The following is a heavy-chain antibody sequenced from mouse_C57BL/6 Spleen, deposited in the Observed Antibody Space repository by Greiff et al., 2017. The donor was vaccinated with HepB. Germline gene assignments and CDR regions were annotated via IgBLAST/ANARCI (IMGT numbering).Heavy chain of an antibody. CDR1: GYTFTSYW. V-gene: IGHV1-50*01. J-gene: IGHJ2*01. D-gene: IGHD3-2*02. CDR3: ARSGAAQATHYFDY. CDR2: IDPSDSYT. Sequence: VQLQQSGAELVKPGASVKLSCKASGYTFTSYWMQWVKQRPGQGLEWIGEIDPSDSYTNYNQKFKGKATLTVDTSSSTAYMQLSSLTSEDSAVYYCARSGAAQATHYFDYWGQGTTLTVSS.